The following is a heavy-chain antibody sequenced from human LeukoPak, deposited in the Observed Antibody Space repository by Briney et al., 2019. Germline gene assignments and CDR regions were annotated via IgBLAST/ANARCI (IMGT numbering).Heavy chain of an antibody. CDR1: GGSISSYY. Sequence: SETLSLTCTVSGGSISSYYWSWIRQPPGKGLEWIGYIYYSGSTNYNPSLKSRVTISVDTSKNQFSLKLSSVTAADTAVYYCARRRTARGGGAIQLWSYFDYWGQGTLVTASS. D-gene: IGHD5-18*01. J-gene: IGHJ4*02. CDR3: ARRRTARGGGAIQLWSYFDY. V-gene: IGHV4-59*08. CDR2: IYYSGST.